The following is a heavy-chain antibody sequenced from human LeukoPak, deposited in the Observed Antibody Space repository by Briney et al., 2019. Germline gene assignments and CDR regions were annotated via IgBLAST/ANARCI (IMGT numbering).Heavy chain of an antibody. V-gene: IGHV3-11*01. J-gene: IGHJ4*02. CDR1: GFTFSDYY. CDR2: IKGIGPTT. D-gene: IGHD3-16*02. Sequence: GGSLRLSCAASGFTFSDYYMSWIRQAPGKGLEWVSTIKGIGPTTYYADSVKGRFTISRDNSKNSLYLQVNSLRTEDTALYYCVRGSYRYLFDYWGQGTLVTVSS. CDR3: VRGSYRYLFDY.